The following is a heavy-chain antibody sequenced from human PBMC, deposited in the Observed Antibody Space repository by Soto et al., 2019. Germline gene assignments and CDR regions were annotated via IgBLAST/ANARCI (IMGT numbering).Heavy chain of an antibody. D-gene: IGHD6-19*01. J-gene: IGHJ4*02. CDR1: GYTFTSYD. V-gene: IGHV1-8*01. Sequence: ASVKVSCKASGYTFTSYDINWVRQATGQGLEWMGWMNPNSGNTVYAQKFQGRVTMTRNTSISTAYMELSSLRSEDTAVYYCARAIAVAPSDYWGQGTLVTVSS. CDR3: ARAIAVAPSDY. CDR2: MNPNSGNT.